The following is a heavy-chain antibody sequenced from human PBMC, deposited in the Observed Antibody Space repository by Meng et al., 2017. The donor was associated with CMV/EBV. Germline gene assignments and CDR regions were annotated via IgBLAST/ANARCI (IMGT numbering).Heavy chain of an antibody. CDR2: IYYSGST. CDR1: GGSISSYY. Sequence: SETLSLTCTVSGGSISSYYWSWIRQPPGKGLEWIGYIYYSGSTNYNPSLKSRVTISVDTSKNQFSLKLSSVTAADTVVYYCARTSARGTFDYWGQGTLVTVSS. J-gene: IGHJ4*02. V-gene: IGHV4-59*01. CDR3: ARTSARGTFDY.